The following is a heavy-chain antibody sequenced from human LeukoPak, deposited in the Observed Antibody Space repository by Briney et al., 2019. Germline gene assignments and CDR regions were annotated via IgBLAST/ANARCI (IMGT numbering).Heavy chain of an antibody. V-gene: IGHV3-9*01. CDR3: AKDTYYYGSGSYPPNYYYYGMDV. CDR2: ISWNSGSI. Sequence: GGSLRLSCAASGFTFDDYAMHWVRQAPGKGLEWVSGISWNSGSIGYADSVKGRFTISRDNAKDSLYLQMNSLRAEDTALYYCAKDTYYYGSGSYPPNYYYYGMDVWGQGTTVTVSS. J-gene: IGHJ6*02. D-gene: IGHD3-10*01. CDR1: GFTFDDYA.